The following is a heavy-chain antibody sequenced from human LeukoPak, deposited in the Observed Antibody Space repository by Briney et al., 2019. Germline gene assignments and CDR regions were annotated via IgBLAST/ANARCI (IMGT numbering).Heavy chain of an antibody. Sequence: GGSLRLSCAVSGFTFSNYAMSWVRQAPGKGLEWVSGISGSGYNTYYADSVKGRFTISRDNSMNTLYLQVISLRVEDTAVYYCVKGGSHYDFWSGYWGQGTLVTVSS. J-gene: IGHJ4*02. V-gene: IGHV3-23*01. CDR1: GFTFSNYA. D-gene: IGHD3-3*01. CDR2: ISGSGYNT. CDR3: VKGGSHYDFWSGY.